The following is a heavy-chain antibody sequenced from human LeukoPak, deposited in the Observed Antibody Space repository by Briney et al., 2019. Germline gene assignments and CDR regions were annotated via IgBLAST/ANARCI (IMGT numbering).Heavy chain of an antibody. V-gene: IGHV3-74*01. CDR1: GFTFSRYW. J-gene: IGHJ3*02. Sequence: GGSLRLSCAASGFTFSRYWMHWVRQAPGEGLVWVSRITSDGSSTSHADSVKGRFTISRDNAKNTLYLQMNSLRAEDTAVYYCARDYAVGESFDIWGQGTLVTVSS. CDR3: ARDYAVGESFDI. CDR2: ITSDGSST. D-gene: IGHD3-16*01.